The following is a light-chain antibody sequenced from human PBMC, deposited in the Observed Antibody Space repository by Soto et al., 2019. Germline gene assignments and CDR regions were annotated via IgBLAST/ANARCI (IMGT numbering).Light chain of an antibody. V-gene: IGLV2-14*01. CDR2: EVS. CDR3: SSYTSSNSIL. J-gene: IGLJ3*02. Sequence: QSALTQPASVSGSPGQSITISCTGSSSDIGDYAYVSWYQQHPDKAPKLMIYEVSNRPSGVSNRFSGSKSGNTASLTISGLLAEDEADYYCSSYTSSNSILLGGGT. CDR1: SSDIGDYAY.